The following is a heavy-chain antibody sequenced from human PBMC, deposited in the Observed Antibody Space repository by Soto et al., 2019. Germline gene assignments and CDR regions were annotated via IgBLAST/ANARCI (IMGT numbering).Heavy chain of an antibody. CDR1: GGSISSGDYY. CDR3: ARDRVTMVRGVNGYYYGMDV. V-gene: IGHV4-30-4*01. Sequence: SETLSLTCTVSGGSISSGDYYWSWIRQPPGKGLEWIGYIYYSGSTYYNPSLKSRVTISVDTSKNQFSLKLSSVTAADTAVYYCARDRVTMVRGVNGYYYGMDVWGQGTTVTVSS. J-gene: IGHJ6*02. CDR2: IYYSGST. D-gene: IGHD3-10*01.